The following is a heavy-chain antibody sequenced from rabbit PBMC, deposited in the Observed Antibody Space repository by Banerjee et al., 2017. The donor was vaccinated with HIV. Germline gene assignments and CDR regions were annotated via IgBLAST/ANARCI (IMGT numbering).Heavy chain of an antibody. V-gene: IGHV1S40*01. D-gene: IGHD7-1*01. J-gene: IGHJ4*01. Sequence: LEWIACIYTGSSGNTYYANWAKGRFTISKTSSTTVTLQMTSLTAADTATYFCARDTGYAGYVVYVYGGFNLWGPGTLVTVS. CDR2: IYTGSSGNT. CDR3: ARDTGYAGYVVYVYGGFNL.